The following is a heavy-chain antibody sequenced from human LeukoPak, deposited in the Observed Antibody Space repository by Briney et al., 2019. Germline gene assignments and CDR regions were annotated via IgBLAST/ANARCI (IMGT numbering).Heavy chain of an antibody. CDR2: IYSSGST. CDR1: GFTVSNNY. D-gene: IGHD1-26*01. CDR3: ARGGDIVGTSRSAFDI. J-gene: IGHJ3*02. Sequence: GGSLRLSCAASGFTVSNNYMSWVRHAPGKGLEWVSLIYSSGSTDYADSVKGRFTISRDNSKNSLYLQMNSLRDEDTAVYYCARGGDIVGTSRSAFDIWGQGTMVTVSS. V-gene: IGHV3-53*01.